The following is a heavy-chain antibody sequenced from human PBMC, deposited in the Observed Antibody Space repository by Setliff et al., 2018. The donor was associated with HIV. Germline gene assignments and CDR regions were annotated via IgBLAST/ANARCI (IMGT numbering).Heavy chain of an antibody. D-gene: IGHD3-3*01. CDR2: INHSGST. CDR1: GGSFSGYY. CDR3: ASFDYNNFGFDS. J-gene: IGHJ5*01. V-gene: IGHV4-34*01. Sequence: SETLSLTCAVYGGSFSGYYWSWIRQSPGKGLEWIGEINHSGSTKYNPSLKSRVTISVDTSKNQFSLKLSSVTAADTAVYYCASFDYNNFGFDSWGQGTLVTVSS.